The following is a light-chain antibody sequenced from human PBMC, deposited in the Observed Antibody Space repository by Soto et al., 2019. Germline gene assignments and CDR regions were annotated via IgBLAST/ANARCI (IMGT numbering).Light chain of an antibody. V-gene: IGLV2-14*01. CDR3: SSYTSSSTPYV. J-gene: IGLJ1*01. CDR1: SSDVGGYNY. CDR2: DVS. Sequence: QSALTQPASVSGSPGQSITLFRTGTSSDVGGYNYVSWYQQHPGKAPKLMIYDVSNRPSGVSNRFSGSKSGNTASLTISGLQAEDEADYYCSSYTSSSTPYVFATGTKITVL.